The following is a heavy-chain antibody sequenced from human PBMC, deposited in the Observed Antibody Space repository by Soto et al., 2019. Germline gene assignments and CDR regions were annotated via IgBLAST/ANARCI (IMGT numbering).Heavy chain of an antibody. V-gene: IGHV4-59*08. J-gene: IGHJ4*02. CDR3: ARHSSQNFDCLDY. D-gene: IGHD3-9*01. Sequence: SETLSLTCTVSGGSISPYYWSWVRQPPGKGLEWIAFIFYSGSTNYNPSLKSRVTISVDTSKNQFSLKLTSVTAADTAVYYCARHSSQNFDCLDYWGQGTLVTVSS. CDR2: IFYSGST. CDR1: GGSISPYY.